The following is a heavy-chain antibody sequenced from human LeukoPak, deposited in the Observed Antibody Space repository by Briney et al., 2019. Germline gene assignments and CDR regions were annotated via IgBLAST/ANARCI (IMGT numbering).Heavy chain of an antibody. J-gene: IGHJ4*02. Sequence: SSETLSLTCTVSGGSSSRHYWSWIRQPPGKGLEWIGYIYYSGSTNYNPSLESRVTISVDTSKNQFSLKLSSVTAADTAVYYCARVSSLGYYFDYWGQGTLVTVSS. CDR3: ARVSSLGYYFDY. V-gene: IGHV4-59*11. D-gene: IGHD2-2*01. CDR2: IYYSGST. CDR1: GGSSSRHY.